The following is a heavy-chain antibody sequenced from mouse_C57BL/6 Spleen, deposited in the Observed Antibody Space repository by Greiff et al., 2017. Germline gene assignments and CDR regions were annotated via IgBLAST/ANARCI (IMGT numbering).Heavy chain of an antibody. CDR3: ARRDYGSFAY. CDR1: GYTFTDYE. V-gene: IGHV1-15*01. CDR2: IYPGTGGT. D-gene: IGHD1-1*02. Sequence: QVQLQQSGAELVRPGASVTLSCKASGYTFTDYEMHWVKQTPGQGLEWIGDIYPGTGGTTYNQKFKGKAILTADKSSSTAYMELSSLTSEDSAVYYCARRDYGSFAYWGQGTPLTVSS. J-gene: IGHJ2*01.